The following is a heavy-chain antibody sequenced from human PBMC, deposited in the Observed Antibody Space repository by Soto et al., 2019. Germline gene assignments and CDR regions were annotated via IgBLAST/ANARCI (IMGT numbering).Heavy chain of an antibody. CDR2: IYYSGST. CDR3: ARGYSYGSYYGMDV. D-gene: IGHD5-18*01. J-gene: IGHJ6*02. V-gene: IGHV4-39*01. Sequence: KSSETLSLTCTVSGGSISSSSYYWGWIRQPPGKGLEWIGSIYYSGSTYYNPSLKSRVTISVDTSKNQFSLKLSSVTAADTAVYYCARGYSYGSYYGMDVWGQGTTVTVSS. CDR1: GGSISSSSYY.